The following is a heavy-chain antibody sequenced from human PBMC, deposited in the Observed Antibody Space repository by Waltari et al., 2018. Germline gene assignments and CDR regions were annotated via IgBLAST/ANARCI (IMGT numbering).Heavy chain of an antibody. CDR2: ISGSGCST. J-gene: IGHJ3*02. CDR1: GFTFSSYA. Sequence: EVQLVESGGGLVQPGGSLRLSCAASGFTFSSYAMSWVRQAPGKGLEWVSAISGSGCSTYYADSVKCLFTISRDNSKNTLYLQMNSLRAEYTAVYYCAKDYGGDYAFDIWGQGTMVTVSS. D-gene: IGHD4-17*01. V-gene: IGHV3-23*04. CDR3: AKDYGGDYAFDI.